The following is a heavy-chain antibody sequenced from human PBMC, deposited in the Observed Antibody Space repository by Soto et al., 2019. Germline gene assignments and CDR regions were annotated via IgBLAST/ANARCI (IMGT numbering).Heavy chain of an antibody. Sequence: SETLSLTCTVSSGSISTYYWSWIRQPPGKGLEWIGYIYYSGRTNYNPSLKSRVTISLDTSRNQFSLKLSSVTAADTAVYYCARYAGSSWFDYWGQGTLVTVSS. CDR1: SGSISTYY. CDR2: IYYSGRT. V-gene: IGHV4-59*01. D-gene: IGHD2-2*01. CDR3: ARYAGSSWFDY. J-gene: IGHJ4*02.